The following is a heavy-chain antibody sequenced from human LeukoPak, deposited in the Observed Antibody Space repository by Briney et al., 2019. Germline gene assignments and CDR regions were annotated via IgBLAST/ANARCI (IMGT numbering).Heavy chain of an antibody. CDR2: INSDGSST. V-gene: IGHV3-74*01. CDR1: GFTFSSYW. CDR3: ARVTTYYDFWSGYAVDY. J-gene: IGHJ4*02. Sequence: PGGSLRLSCAASGFTFSSYWMHWVRQAPGKGLVWVSRINSDGSSTSYADSVKGRFTISRDNAKNTLYLQMNSLRAEDTAVYYCARVTTYYDFWSGYAVDYWGQGTLVTVPS. D-gene: IGHD3-3*01.